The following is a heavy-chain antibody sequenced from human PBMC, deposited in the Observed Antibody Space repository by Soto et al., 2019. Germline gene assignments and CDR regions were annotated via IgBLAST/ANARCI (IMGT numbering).Heavy chain of an antibody. CDR3: AKDPQWLVFDY. V-gene: IGHV3-23*01. J-gene: IGHJ4*02. D-gene: IGHD6-19*01. CDR2: ISGSGGSST. Sequence: GGSLRLSCAASGFTFSSYAMSWVRQAPGKGLEWVSAISGSGGSSTYYADSVKGRFTISRDNSKNTLYLQMNSLRAEDTAVYYCAKDPQWLVFDYWGQGTXVTVSS. CDR1: GFTFSSYA.